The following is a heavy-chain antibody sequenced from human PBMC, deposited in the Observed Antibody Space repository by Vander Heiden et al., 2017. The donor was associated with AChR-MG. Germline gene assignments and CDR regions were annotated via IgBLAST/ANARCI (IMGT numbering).Heavy chain of an antibody. CDR2: ISYDGSNK. Sequence: QVQLVESGGGVVQPGRSLRLSCAASGFTFSSYGMHWVRQAPGKGLEWVAVISYDGSNKYYADSVKGRFTISRDNSKNTLYLQMNSLRAEDTAVYYCVLTTVTTDYFDYWGQGTLVTVSS. CDR3: VLTTVTTDYFDY. V-gene: IGHV3-30*03. CDR1: GFTFSSYG. J-gene: IGHJ4*02. D-gene: IGHD4-4*01.